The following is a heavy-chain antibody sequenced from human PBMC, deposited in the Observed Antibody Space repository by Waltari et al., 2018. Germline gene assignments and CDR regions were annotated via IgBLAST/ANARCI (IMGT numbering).Heavy chain of an antibody. V-gene: IGHV3-53*01. CDR1: GFTVRTKY. Sequence: EVQLVESGGGLIQPGGSLRLSCAASGFTVRTKYMSWVRQAPGKGLEWVSVIFGGGNTYYADSVKGRFTISRDNSENTLSLQMNSLRADDTAVYYCTRHNYYGSGSYYFDYWGQGTLVTVSS. D-gene: IGHD3-10*01. J-gene: IGHJ4*02. CDR3: TRHNYYGSGSYYFDY. CDR2: IFGGGNT.